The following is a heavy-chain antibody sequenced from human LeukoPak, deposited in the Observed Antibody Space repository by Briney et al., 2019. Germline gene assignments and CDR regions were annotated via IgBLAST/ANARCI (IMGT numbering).Heavy chain of an antibody. CDR3: AGHTRSLSNDFAFDI. V-gene: IGHV4-59*08. D-gene: IGHD3/OR15-3a*01. J-gene: IGHJ3*02. CDR2: MYYSGSP. Sequence: SETLSLTCTVSGGSMRKNNWSWIRQPPGKGLEWIGYMYYSGSPNYRPALKSRVTISVDTSKNQIYLKLSSVTAADTAVYYCAGHTRSLSNDFAFDIWGPGTLVAVSS. CDR1: GGSMRKNN.